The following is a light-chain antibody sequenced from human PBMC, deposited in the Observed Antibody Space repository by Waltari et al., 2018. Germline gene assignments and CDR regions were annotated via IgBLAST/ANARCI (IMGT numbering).Light chain of an antibody. Sequence: QSALTQPASMSGSPGHSITISCAGTSEDVGGYNLVSWYQQHPGKAPKLIIFEVTKRPSGVSYRCSGSRSGNTASLTLSGLQPEDEAAYYCCSYAGTSSWVFGGGTNVTVL. CDR3: CSYAGTSSWV. V-gene: IGLV2-23*02. J-gene: IGLJ3*02. CDR1: SEDVGGYNL. CDR2: EVT.